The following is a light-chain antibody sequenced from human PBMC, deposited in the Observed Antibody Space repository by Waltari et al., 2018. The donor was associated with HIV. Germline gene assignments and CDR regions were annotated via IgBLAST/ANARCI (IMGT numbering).Light chain of an antibody. CDR3: AVWDGSLSAWL. CDR2: RNN. V-gene: IGLV1-47*01. J-gene: IGLJ3*02. Sequence: QSVLTPSPSTSASPGQRVTISCSGTSSNLGNNFVSWYQRLPGTAPKLLIFRNNQRPSGVPDRFSGSKSDTSASLVISVLRSEDEAEYFCAVWDGSLSAWLFGGGTKVAVL. CDR1: SSNLGNNF.